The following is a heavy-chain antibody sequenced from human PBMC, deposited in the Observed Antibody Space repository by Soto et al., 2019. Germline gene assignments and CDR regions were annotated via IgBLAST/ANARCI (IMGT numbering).Heavy chain of an antibody. V-gene: IGHV1-18*04. CDR3: ARDRGVTTGDYFYGMHV. CDR2: ISAYNGNT. D-gene: IGHD4-17*01. J-gene: IGHJ6*02. Sequence: ASVKVSCKASGDTFTSYCLTWVRQAPGQWLELMGWISAYNGNTNYAQKFQGRVTITTDTSKSTDYMELRSLRSDETAVSYCARDRGVTTGDYFYGMHVWGQGTTVPVSS. CDR1: GDTFTSYC.